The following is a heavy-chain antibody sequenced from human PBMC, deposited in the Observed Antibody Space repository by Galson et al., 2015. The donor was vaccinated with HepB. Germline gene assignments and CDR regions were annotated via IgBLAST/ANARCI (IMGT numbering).Heavy chain of an antibody. J-gene: IGHJ4*02. Sequence: TLSLTCAVSGGSVNSYNWWSWVRQPPGKGLEWVGEIFQSGSTNYNPSLKSRVTILLDKSRNQFFLNLKSVTAADTAIYYCASLGYCSGADCYSTYWSQGTLVTVSS. D-gene: IGHD2-21*02. CDR3: ASLGYCSGADCYSTY. V-gene: IGHV4-4*02. CDR1: GGSVNSYNW. CDR2: IFQSGST.